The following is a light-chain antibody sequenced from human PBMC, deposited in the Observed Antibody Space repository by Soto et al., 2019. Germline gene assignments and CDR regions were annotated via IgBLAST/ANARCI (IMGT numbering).Light chain of an antibody. V-gene: IGLV1-40*01. J-gene: IGLJ2*01. Sequence: QSALTQPPSVSGAPGQRVTISCTGSSSNIGAGYDVHWYQQLPGTAPKLPIYGNSNRPSGVPDRFSGSKSGTSASLAITGLQAEDEADYYCQSYDSSLSGNVVFGRGTKLTVL. CDR2: GNS. CDR1: SSNIGAGYD. CDR3: QSYDSSLSGNVV.